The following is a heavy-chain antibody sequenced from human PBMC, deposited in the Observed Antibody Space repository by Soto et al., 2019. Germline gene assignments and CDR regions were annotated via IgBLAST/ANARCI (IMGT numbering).Heavy chain of an antibody. CDR1: GYNFPNYW. CDR3: ARRAYSSGPFDF. D-gene: IGHD3-22*01. V-gene: IGHV5-51*01. J-gene: IGHJ4*02. CDR2: IYPDDSDT. Sequence: EVQLVQSGAEVKGPGESLKILCNVSGYNFPNYWIVWVRQMPGKGLEWMGMIYPDDSDTRYSPSFQGQVTFSADKSISTAFLQWNSLKASVTAIYYCARRAYSSGPFDFWGQGTLVTVSS.